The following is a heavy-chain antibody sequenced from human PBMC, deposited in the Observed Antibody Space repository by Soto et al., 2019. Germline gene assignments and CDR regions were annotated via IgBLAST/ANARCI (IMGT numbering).Heavy chain of an antibody. CDR1: GYTFTSYD. CDR3: ARALVVRGVISYYYGMDV. V-gene: IGHV1-8*01. D-gene: IGHD3-10*01. CDR2: MHPNSGNT. J-gene: IGHJ6*02. Sequence: QVQLVQSGAEVKKLGASVKVSCKASGYTFTSYDINWVRQATGQGLEWMGWMHPNSGNTGYAQKLQGRVNMTRNTSISTDYMELSSLRSEDTAVYYCARALVVRGVISYYYGMDVWGQGTTVTVSS.